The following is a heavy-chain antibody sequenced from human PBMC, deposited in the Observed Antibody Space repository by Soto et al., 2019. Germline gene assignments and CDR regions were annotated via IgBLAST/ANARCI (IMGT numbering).Heavy chain of an antibody. CDR2: ISAYNGNT. CDR1: GYTFTSYG. Sequence: ASVKVSCKASGYTFTSYGISWVRQAPGQGLEWMGWISAYNGNTNYAQKLQGRVTMTTDTSTSTAYMELRSLRSDDTAVYYCARDASYYDSSGYYRKPYYYYGMDVWGQGTTVTVSS. V-gene: IGHV1-18*01. D-gene: IGHD3-22*01. J-gene: IGHJ6*02. CDR3: ARDASYYDSSGYYRKPYYYYGMDV.